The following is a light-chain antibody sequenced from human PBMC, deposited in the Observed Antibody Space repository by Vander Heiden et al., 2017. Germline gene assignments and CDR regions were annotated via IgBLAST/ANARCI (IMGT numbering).Light chain of an antibody. V-gene: IGKV4-1*01. CDR1: QSVLYSSSNKNS. CDR2: WAS. Sequence: DIVMIQPPDSLAVSLGQRATINCKSSQSVLYSSSNKNSLAWYQQKPGQPPKLLIYWASTRESGVPDRFSGSGSGTDFTLTISSLQAEDVAVYYCQQYFSTPYTFGQGTKLEIK. CDR3: QQYFSTPYT. J-gene: IGKJ2*01.